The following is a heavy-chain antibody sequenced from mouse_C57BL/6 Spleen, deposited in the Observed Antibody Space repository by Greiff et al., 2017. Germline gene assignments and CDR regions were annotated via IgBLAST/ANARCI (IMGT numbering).Heavy chain of an antibody. J-gene: IGHJ3*01. CDR1: GYTFTDYE. Sequence: QVQLQQSGAELVRPGASVTLSCKASGYTFTDYEMHWVKQTPVHGLEWIGAIDPETGGTAYNQKFKGKAILTADKSSSTAYMELRSLTSEDSAVYYCTRGSSGWFAYWGKGTLVTVSA. D-gene: IGHD3-2*02. V-gene: IGHV1-15*01. CDR3: TRGSSGWFAY. CDR2: IDPETGGT.